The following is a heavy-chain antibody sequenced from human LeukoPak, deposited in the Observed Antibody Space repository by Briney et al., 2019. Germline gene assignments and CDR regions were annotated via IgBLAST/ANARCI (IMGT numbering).Heavy chain of an antibody. CDR2: IFHSGRT. V-gene: IGHV4-39*01. D-gene: IGHD3-22*01. J-gene: IGHJ6*03. CDR1: GGSISSSSSY. CDR3: ARGRWLPLLGNYDSSGYYRRYYYYYMDV. Sequence: SETLSLTCTVSGGSISSSSSYWGWIRQPPGKGLEWIGHIFHSGRTSYNPSLMSRVTISVDTSKNRFSLKLSSVTAADTAVYYCARGRWLPLLGNYDSSGYYRRYYYYYMDVWGKGTTVTVSS.